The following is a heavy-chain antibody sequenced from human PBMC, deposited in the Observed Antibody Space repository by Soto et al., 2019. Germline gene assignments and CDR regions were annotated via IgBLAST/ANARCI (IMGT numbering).Heavy chain of an antibody. D-gene: IGHD2-8*01. J-gene: IGHJ6*02. CDR1: GFTFSSYW. V-gene: IGHV3-74*01. Sequence: EVQLVESGGGLVQTGGSLRLSCAASGFTFSSYWMHWVRQAPGKGLVWVSRINNDGSITNYADSVKGRFTISRDNAKNTLYLQMNSLRAEDTAVYYCARGLLYLDGMDVWGQGTTVTVSS. CDR2: INNDGSIT. CDR3: ARGLLYLDGMDV.